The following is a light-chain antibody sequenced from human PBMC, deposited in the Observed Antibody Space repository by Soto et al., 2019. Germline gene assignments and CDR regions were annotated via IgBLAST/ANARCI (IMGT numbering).Light chain of an antibody. Sequence: EIVLTQSPATLSLSPGERASLSCRASQNVYSYLAWYQQKPGQAPRLLIYAASNRATGIPARFSGSGSGTDFTLTISSLEPEDFAVYYCQQRNNWPPSLTFDGGTKVEI. V-gene: IGKV3-11*01. J-gene: IGKJ4*01. CDR1: QNVYSY. CDR3: QQRNNWPPSLT. CDR2: AAS.